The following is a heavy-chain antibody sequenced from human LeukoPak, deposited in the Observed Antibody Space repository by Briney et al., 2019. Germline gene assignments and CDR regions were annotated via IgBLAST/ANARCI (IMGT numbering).Heavy chain of an antibody. D-gene: IGHD2-2*01. J-gene: IGHJ6*02. CDR3: ARDMFVVVPAANYYYGMDV. CDR2: IIPIFGTA. CDR1: GGTFSSYA. V-gene: IGHV1-69*13. Sequence: GASVKVSCKASGGTFSSYAISWVRQAPGQGLEWMGGIIPIFGTANYAQKFQGRVTITADESTSTAYMELSSLRSEDTAVYYCARDMFVVVPAANYYYGMDVWGQGTTVTVSS.